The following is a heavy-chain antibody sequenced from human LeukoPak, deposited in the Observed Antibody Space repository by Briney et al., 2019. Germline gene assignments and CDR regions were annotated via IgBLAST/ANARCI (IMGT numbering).Heavy chain of an antibody. Sequence: GGSLRLSCAASGFTFSSHDMHWVRQTAGKGLEWVSGFIPAGDRYYAESVKGRFTISRENAKRSLYLQMNSLRVGDTAVYYCVRGGVWGLSSNWLESWGQGILVTVSS. D-gene: IGHD7-27*01. V-gene: IGHV3-13*04. J-gene: IGHJ5*01. CDR3: VRGGVWGLSSNWLES. CDR2: FIPAGDR. CDR1: GFTFSSHD.